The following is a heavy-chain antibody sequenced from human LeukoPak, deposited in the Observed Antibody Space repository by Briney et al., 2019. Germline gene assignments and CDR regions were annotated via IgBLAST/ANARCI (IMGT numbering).Heavy chain of an antibody. V-gene: IGHV1-18*04. Sequence: ASVKVSCKASGYTFTSYGISWVRQAPGQGLEWMGWINAGNGDTKYSHHFQGRVTITRDTSASTAYMEMSSLTSEDTALYYCARDDCGDTCYPGGYWGQGTLVTVSS. CDR3: ARDDCGDTCYPGGY. J-gene: IGHJ4*02. CDR1: GYTFTSYG. D-gene: IGHD2-21*01. CDR2: INAGNGDT.